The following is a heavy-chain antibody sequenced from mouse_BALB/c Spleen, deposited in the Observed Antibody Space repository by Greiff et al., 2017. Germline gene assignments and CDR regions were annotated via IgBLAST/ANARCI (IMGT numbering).Heavy chain of an antibody. J-gene: IGHJ1*01. Sequence: QVQLQQSGPGLVQPSQSLSITCTVSGFSLTSYGVHWVRQSPGKGLEWLGVIWSGGSTDYNAAFISRLSISKDNSKSQVFFKMNSLQANDTAIYYCARNPYPSYFDVWGAGTTVTVSS. D-gene: IGHD2-10*01. V-gene: IGHV2-2*02. CDR3: ARNPYPSYFDV. CDR1: GFSLTSYG. CDR2: IWSGGST.